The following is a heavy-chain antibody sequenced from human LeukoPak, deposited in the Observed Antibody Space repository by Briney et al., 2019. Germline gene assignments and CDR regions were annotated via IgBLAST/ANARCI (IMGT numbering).Heavy chain of an antibody. Sequence: GGSLRLSCAVSGSPFTNYWMSWVRQAPGKGLEWVANIKEDGSVMYYVDSLKGRFTISRDSAQNSLYLQMNSLRVEDTAVYFCARDLWGSYSTGSYLDYWGQGALVTASS. J-gene: IGHJ4*02. D-gene: IGHD6-19*01. CDR3: ARDLWGSYSTGSYLDY. CDR2: IKEDGSVM. CDR1: GSPFTNYW. V-gene: IGHV3-7*01.